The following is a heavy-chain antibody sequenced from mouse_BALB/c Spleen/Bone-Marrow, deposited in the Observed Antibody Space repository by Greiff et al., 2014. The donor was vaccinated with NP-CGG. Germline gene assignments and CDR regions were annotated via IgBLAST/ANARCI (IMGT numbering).Heavy chain of an antibody. CDR1: GYTFTDYI. V-gene: IGHV1-77*01. CDR3: ARRKNVWFAY. Sequence: VQLQQSGPELVKPGASVKMSCKASGYTFTDYIIGWVKQRVGQGLEWIGEIYPGTGSTYYNEKFKGKATLTADKSSNIAYMQLSSLTSEGSAVYFCARRKNVWFAYWGQGTLVTVSA. CDR2: IYPGTGST. J-gene: IGHJ3*01.